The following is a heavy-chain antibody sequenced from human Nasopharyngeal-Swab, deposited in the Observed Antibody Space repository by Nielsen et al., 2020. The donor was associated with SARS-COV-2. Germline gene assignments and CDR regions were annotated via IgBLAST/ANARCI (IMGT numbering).Heavy chain of an antibody. Sequence: VRQAPGKGLEWVSAISGSGGSTYYADSVKGRLTISRDNSKNTLYLQMNSLRAEDTAVYYCAKVLQQLVYDAFDIWGQGTMVTVSS. J-gene: IGHJ3*02. D-gene: IGHD6-13*01. V-gene: IGHV3-23*01. CDR3: AKVLQQLVYDAFDI. CDR2: ISGSGGST.